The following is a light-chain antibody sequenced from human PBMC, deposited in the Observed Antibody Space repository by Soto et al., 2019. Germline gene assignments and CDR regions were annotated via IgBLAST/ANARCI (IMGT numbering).Light chain of an antibody. V-gene: IGKV3D-15*01. J-gene: IGKJ1*01. CDR2: GAS. CDR1: QSVSSY. Sequence: EIVFTQSPATLSLSPGERATLSCRASQSVSSYLAWYQQKPGQAPRLLIHGASTRATGVPARISGSGSGTEFTLTISSLQSEDFAVYYCQQFRNWLWTFGQGTKVDIK. CDR3: QQFRNWLWT.